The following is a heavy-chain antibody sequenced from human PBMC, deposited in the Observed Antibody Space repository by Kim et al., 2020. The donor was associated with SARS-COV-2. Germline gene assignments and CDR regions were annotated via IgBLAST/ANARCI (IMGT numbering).Heavy chain of an antibody. CDR1: GGSFSGYY. CDR3: ASGRITMVRGVIRPRFDY. Sequence: SETLSLTCAVYGGSFSGYYWSWIRQPPGKGLEWIGEINHSGSTNYNPSLKSRVTISVDTSKNQFSLKLSSVTAADTAVYYCASGRITMVRGVIRPRFDYWGQGTLVTVSS. CDR2: INHSGST. V-gene: IGHV4-34*01. D-gene: IGHD3-10*01. J-gene: IGHJ4*02.